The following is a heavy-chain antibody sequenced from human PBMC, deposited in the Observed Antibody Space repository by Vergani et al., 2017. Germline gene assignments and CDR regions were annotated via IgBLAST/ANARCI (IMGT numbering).Heavy chain of an antibody. D-gene: IGHD1-14*01. J-gene: IGHJ4*02. Sequence: EVQLVESGGGLVQPGGSLRLSCAASGFTFSRYWMSWVRQAPGKGLEWVANIKQDGTEKFYVDSVKGRFTISRDNAKNSLFLQMNRLRAEDTAVYYCAREGTSLGVDYFDYWGQGTLVIVSS. CDR3: AREGTSLGVDYFDY. V-gene: IGHV3-7*03. CDR1: GFTFSRYW. CDR2: IKQDGTEK.